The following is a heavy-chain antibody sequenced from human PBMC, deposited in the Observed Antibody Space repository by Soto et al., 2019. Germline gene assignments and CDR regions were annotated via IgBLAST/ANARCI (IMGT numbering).Heavy chain of an antibody. J-gene: IGHJ3*02. Sequence: RASVKVSCKASGGTFSSYAISWVRQAPGQGLEWMGGIIPIFGTANYAQKFQGRATITADKSTSTAYMELSSLRSEDTAVYYCARDGSHTADAFDIWGQGTMVTVSS. CDR1: GGTFSSYA. V-gene: IGHV1-69*06. CDR2: IIPIFGTA. CDR3: ARDGSHTADAFDI. D-gene: IGHD1-26*01.